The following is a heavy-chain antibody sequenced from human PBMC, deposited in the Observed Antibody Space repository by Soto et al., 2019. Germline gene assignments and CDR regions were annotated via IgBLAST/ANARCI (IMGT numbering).Heavy chain of an antibody. CDR3: AKDHVGATGGFDY. CDR1: GFTFSSYG. D-gene: IGHD1-26*01. J-gene: IGHJ4*02. Sequence: GGSLRLSCAASGFTFSSYGMHWVRQAPGKGLEWVAVISYDGSNKYYADSVKGRFTISRDNSKNTLYLQMNSLRAEDTAVYYCAKDHVGATGGFDYWGQGTLVTVSS. CDR2: ISYDGSNK. V-gene: IGHV3-30*18.